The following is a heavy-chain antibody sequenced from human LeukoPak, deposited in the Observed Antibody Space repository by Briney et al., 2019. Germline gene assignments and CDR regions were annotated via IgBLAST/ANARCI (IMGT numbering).Heavy chain of an antibody. D-gene: IGHD3-3*01. CDR3: ARDLATFLEWSTYYFDY. CDR1: GFTFSSYS. Sequence: GGSLRLSCAASGFTFSSYSMNWVRQAPGKGLEWVSSISSSSSYIYYADSVKGRFTISRDNAKNSLDLQMNSLRAEDTAVYYCARDLATFLEWSTYYFDYWGQGTLVTVSS. CDR2: ISSSSSYI. J-gene: IGHJ4*02. V-gene: IGHV3-21*01.